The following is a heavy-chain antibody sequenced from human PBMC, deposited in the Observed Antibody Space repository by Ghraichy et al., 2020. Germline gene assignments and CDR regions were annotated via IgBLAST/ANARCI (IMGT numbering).Heavy chain of an antibody. CDR2: IYYSGST. V-gene: IGHV4-30-4*01. J-gene: IGHJ6*02. CDR1: GGSISSGDYY. CDR3: ARAEGDIVVVPAAITMDV. Sequence: SETLSLTCTVSGGSISSGDYYWSWIRQPPGKGLEWIGYIYYSGSTYYNPSLKSRVTISVDTSKNQFSLKLSSVTAADTAVYYCARAEGDIVVVPAAITMDVWGQGTTVTVSS. D-gene: IGHD2-2*01.